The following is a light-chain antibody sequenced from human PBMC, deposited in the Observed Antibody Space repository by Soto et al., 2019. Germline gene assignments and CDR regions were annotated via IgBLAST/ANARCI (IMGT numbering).Light chain of an antibody. CDR3: QQYNSYWS. J-gene: IGKJ1*01. CDR1: QSISSW. Sequence: DIQMTQSPSTLSASVGDRVTITCRTSQSISSWLAWYQQKPGKAPNLLIYMASSLKSGVPSRFSGSGSGTEFTLTISSLQPDDFATYYCQQYNSYWSFGQGTKVEIK. CDR2: MAS. V-gene: IGKV1-5*03.